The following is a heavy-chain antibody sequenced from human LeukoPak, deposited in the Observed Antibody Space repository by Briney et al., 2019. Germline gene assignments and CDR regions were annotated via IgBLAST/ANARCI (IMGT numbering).Heavy chain of an antibody. CDR2: INSDGSGT. CDR1: GFTFSRYW. CDR3: ARDSCTGSNCYFGY. Sequence: PGGSLRLSCAASGFTFSRYWMHWVRRSPGKGLMWVSRINSDGSGTNYADSVKGRFTMSRDSAKNTVFLEMNNLRAEDTAVYYCARDSCTGSNCYFGYWGQGTLVTVSS. V-gene: IGHV3-74*01. D-gene: IGHD2-8*02. J-gene: IGHJ4*02.